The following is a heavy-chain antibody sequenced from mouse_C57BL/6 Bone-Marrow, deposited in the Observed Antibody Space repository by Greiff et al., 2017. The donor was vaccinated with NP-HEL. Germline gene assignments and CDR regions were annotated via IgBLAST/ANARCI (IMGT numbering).Heavy chain of an antibody. J-gene: IGHJ4*01. CDR1: GYTFTSYG. Sequence: QVQLQQSGAELARPGASVKLSCKASGYTFTSYGISWVKQRTRQGLEWIGEIYPRSGNTYYNEKFKGKATLTADKSSSTAYMELRSLTSEDSAVYFCARRRDYAMDYWGQGTSVTVSS. V-gene: IGHV1-81*01. CDR3: ARRRDYAMDY. CDR2: IYPRSGNT.